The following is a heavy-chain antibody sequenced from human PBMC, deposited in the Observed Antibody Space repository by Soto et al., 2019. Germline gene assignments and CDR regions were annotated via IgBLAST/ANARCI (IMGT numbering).Heavy chain of an antibody. V-gene: IGHV4-34*01. Sequence: SETLSLTCAVYGGSFSGYYWSWIRQPPGKGLEWIGEINHSGITNYNPSLKSRVTISVDTSKNHFSLKVTSVTAADTAVYYCARFPFSTSSWSNPRYFDSWGQGTLVTVS. CDR3: ARFPFSTSSWSNPRYFDS. CDR1: GGSFSGYY. CDR2: INHSGIT. D-gene: IGHD6-13*01. J-gene: IGHJ4*02.